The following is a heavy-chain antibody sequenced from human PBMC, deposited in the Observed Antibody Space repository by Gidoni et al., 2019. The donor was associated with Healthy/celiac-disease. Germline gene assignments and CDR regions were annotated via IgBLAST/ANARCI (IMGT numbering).Heavy chain of an antibody. V-gene: IGHV4-34*01. CDR1: GGSFSGHY. CDR2: INPSGST. J-gene: IGHJ4*02. CDR3: ARERRYCSGGSCYSGFDY. Sequence: QVPLQQWDAGLLKPSETLSLTCAVYGGSFSGHYWSWIRPPPGKGLEWIGEINPSGSTNYNPSLKSRVTISVDTSKNQFSLKLSSVTAADAAVYYCARERRYCSGGSCYSGFDYWGQGTLVTVSS. D-gene: IGHD2-15*01.